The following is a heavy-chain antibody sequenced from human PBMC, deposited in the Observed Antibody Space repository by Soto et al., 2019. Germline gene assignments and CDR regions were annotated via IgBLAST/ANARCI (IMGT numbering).Heavy chain of an antibody. V-gene: IGHV3-23*01. J-gene: IGHJ4*02. CDR2: ISGSGGST. Sequence: GGSLRLSCAASGFTFSSYAMSWVRQAPGKGLEWVSAISGSGGSTYYADSVKGRFTISRDNSKNTLYLQMNSLRAEDTAVYYCAKARGGKLRFLKWLLPGDYWGQGTLVTVSS. CDR3: AKARGGKLRFLKWLLPGDY. CDR1: GFTFSSYA. D-gene: IGHD3-3*01.